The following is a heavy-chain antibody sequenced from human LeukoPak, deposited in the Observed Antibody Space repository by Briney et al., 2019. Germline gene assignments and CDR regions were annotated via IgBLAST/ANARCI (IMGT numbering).Heavy chain of an antibody. Sequence: SETLSLTCTVSGGSIRSYYWSWIRQPPGKGLEWIGYIYYSGSTNYNPSLKSRVTISVDTSKNQFSLKLSSVTAADTAVYYCASSVEDAFDIWGQGTMVTVSS. CDR1: GGSIRSYY. CDR2: IYYSGST. V-gene: IGHV4-59*08. D-gene: IGHD5/OR15-5a*01. CDR3: ASSVEDAFDI. J-gene: IGHJ3*02.